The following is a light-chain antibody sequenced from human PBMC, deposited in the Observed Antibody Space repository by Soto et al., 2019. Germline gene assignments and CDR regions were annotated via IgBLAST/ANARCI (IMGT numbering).Light chain of an antibody. J-gene: IGKJ4*01. CDR3: QKYNSAPLT. CDR2: AAS. CDR1: QGISNY. V-gene: IGKV1-27*01. Sequence: DIQMTQSPSSLSASVGDRVTITCRASQGISNYLAWFQQKPGKVPKLLIYAASTLQSGLPSRFSGSGSGTDSTLTISSLQPEDAATYYCQKYNSAPLTFGGGTKVEIK.